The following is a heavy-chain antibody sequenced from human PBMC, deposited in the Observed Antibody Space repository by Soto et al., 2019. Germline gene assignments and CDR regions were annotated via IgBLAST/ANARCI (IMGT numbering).Heavy chain of an antibody. CDR3: ARSYCSGGSCYPHGYYYFDY. V-gene: IGHV4-59*01. CDR2: IYYSGST. CDR1: GGSISSYY. Sequence: LSLTCTVSGGSISSYYWSWIRQPPGKGLEWIGYIYYSGSTNYNPSLKSRVTISVDTSKNQFSLKLSSVTAADTAVYYCARSYCSGGSCYPHGYYYFDYWGQGTLVTVSS. D-gene: IGHD2-15*01. J-gene: IGHJ4*02.